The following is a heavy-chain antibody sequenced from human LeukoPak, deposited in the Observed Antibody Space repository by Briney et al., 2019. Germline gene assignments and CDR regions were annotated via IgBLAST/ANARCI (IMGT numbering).Heavy chain of an antibody. CDR1: GFTFSSYS. Sequence: PGGSLRLSCAASGFTFSSYSMNWVRQAPGKGLEWVSSISSSSSYIYYADSVKGRFTISRDNAKNSLYLQMNSLRAEDTAVYYCAREGSWPDYYYYMDVWGKGTTATVSS. CDR2: ISSSSSYI. J-gene: IGHJ6*03. CDR3: AREGSWPDYYYYMDV. V-gene: IGHV3-21*01. D-gene: IGHD6-13*01.